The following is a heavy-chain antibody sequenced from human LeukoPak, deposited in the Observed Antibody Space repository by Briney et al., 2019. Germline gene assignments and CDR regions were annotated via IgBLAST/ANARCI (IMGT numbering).Heavy chain of an antibody. CDR1: GYTFTSYD. D-gene: IGHD3-10*01. Sequence: ASVKVSCTASGYTFTSYDINWVRQATGQGLEWMGWINPNSGGTNYAQKFQGWVTMTRDTSISTAYMELSRLRSDDTAVYYCARDLFYGSGLDYWGQGTLVTVSS. CDR3: ARDLFYGSGLDY. V-gene: IGHV1-2*04. CDR2: INPNSGGT. J-gene: IGHJ4*02.